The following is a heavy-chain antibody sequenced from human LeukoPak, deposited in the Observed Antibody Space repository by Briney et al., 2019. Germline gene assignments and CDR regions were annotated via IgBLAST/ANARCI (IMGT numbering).Heavy chain of an antibody. J-gene: IGHJ4*02. CDR3: AKEPEWFGDRFFDY. Sequence: PGGSLRLSCAASGYPFSIYARRWAPEPPGRGWEGGSAISGRGDSRYYADSVKGRFPISRHNSKITVYVQMNSLRAGDTAVYYCAKEPEWFGDRFFDYWGREPWSPSPQ. D-gene: IGHD3-10*01. CDR1: GYPFSIYA. V-gene: IGHV3-23*01. CDR2: ISGRGDSR.